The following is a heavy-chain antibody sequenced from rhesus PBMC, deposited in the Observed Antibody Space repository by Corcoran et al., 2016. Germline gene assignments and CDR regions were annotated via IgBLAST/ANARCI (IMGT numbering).Heavy chain of an antibody. CDR2: IYGHSGHP. Sequence: QVQLQESGPGLVKPSETLSLTCVVSVGSFSNYWWGWIRQPPGKGLEWIGAIYGHSGHPQYPPSPKTRAPLSRDTSQNQFSLKLSPVTAADTAVYYCAARPQGLVGPYDYWARESWSPSPQ. CDR3: AARPQGLVGPYDY. J-gene: IGHJ4*01. D-gene: IGHD1-44*01. CDR1: VGSFSNYW. V-gene: IGHV4S16*01.